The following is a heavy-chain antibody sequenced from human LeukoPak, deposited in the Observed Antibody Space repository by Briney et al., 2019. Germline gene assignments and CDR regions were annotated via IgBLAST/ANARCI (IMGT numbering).Heavy chain of an antibody. CDR2: ISGSGGST. V-gene: IGHV3-23*01. CDR1: GFTFSSYS. J-gene: IGHJ4*02. D-gene: IGHD6-19*01. CDR3: AKDSGDSSGRSPIDY. Sequence: AGGSLRLSCAASGFTFSSYSMSWVRQAPGKGLEWVSAISGSGGSTYYADSVKGRFTISRDNSKNTLYLQMNSLRAEDTAVYYCAKDSGDSSGRSPIDYWGQGTLVTVSS.